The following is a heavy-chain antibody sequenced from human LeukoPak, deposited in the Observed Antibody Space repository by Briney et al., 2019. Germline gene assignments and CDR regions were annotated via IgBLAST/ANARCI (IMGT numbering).Heavy chain of an antibody. CDR3: TTGLRS. J-gene: IGHJ5*02. V-gene: IGHV3-15*01. Sequence: PGGSLRLSCVASGLSFTDAWMAWVRQAPGKGLEWVGRIKSKTDGGTTGYAAPVQGRFTISRDDSKNMLYLQMNRLKTEDTALYYCTTGLRSWGQGALVTVSS. D-gene: IGHD3-16*02. CDR2: IKSKTDGGTT. CDR1: GLSFTDAW.